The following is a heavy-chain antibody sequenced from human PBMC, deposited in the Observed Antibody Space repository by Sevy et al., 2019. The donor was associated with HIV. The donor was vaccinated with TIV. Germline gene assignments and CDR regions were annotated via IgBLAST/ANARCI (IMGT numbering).Heavy chain of an antibody. V-gene: IGHV3-13*01. CDR3: ARGTRYSGSYYLGDDAFDI. D-gene: IGHD1-26*01. J-gene: IGHJ3*02. CDR1: GFTFSRYD. Sequence: GGSLRLSCAASGFTFSRYDMHWVRQATGKGLEWVSSIGTAGDTYYPGSVKGRFTISRENAKKSLYLQMKSLRAGDTAVYYYARGTRYSGSYYLGDDAFDIWGQGTMVTVSS. CDR2: IGTAGDT.